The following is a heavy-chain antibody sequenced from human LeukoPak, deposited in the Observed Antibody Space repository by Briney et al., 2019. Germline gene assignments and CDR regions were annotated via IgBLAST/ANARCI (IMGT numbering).Heavy chain of an antibody. D-gene: IGHD3-22*01. CDR1: GFTFSSYA. CDR3: AKEGYYDSSGYYYESYFDY. V-gene: IGHV3-23*01. Sequence: TGGSLRLSCAASGFTFSSYAMSWVRQAPGKGLEWVSAISGSGGSTYYADSVKGRLTISRDNSKNTLYLQMNSLRAEDTAVYYCAKEGYYDSSGYYYESYFDYWGQGTLVTVSS. CDR2: ISGSGGST. J-gene: IGHJ4*02.